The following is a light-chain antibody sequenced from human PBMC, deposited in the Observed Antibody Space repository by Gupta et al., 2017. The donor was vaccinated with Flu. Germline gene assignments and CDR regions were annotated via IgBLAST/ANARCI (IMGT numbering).Light chain of an antibody. Sequence: DTQMTQSPSSLSASVGDRVTITILASQSISSYLNWYQQKPGKAPKLLIYAASSLQSGVPSRFSGSGSGTDFTLTISSLQPEDFATYYCQQSYSTPWTFGQGTKVEIK. J-gene: IGKJ1*01. CDR3: QQSYSTPWT. CDR1: QSISSY. V-gene: IGKV1-39*01. CDR2: AAS.